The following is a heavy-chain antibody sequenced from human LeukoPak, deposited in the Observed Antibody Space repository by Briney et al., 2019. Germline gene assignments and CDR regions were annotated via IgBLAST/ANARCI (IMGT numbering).Heavy chain of an antibody. CDR3: ARTGIAARRSDDWFDP. J-gene: IGHJ5*02. CDR1: GYTFTSYD. D-gene: IGHD6-6*01. V-gene: IGHV1-8*01. Sequence: ASVKVSCKASGYTFTSYDINWVRQATGQGLEWMGWMNPNSGNTGYAQKFQGRVTMTSNTSISTAYMELSSLRSEDTAVYYCARTGIAARRSDDWFDPWGQGTLVTVSS. CDR2: MNPNSGNT.